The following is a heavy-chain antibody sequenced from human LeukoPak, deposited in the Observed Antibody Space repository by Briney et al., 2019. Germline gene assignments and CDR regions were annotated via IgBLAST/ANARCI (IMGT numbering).Heavy chain of an antibody. Sequence: KPSETLSLTCAVYGGSFSSYYWSWIRQPPGKGLEWIGYIYYSGSTNYNPSLKSRVTISVDTSKNQFSLKLSSVTAADTAVYYCARSSGYSRAFDIWGQGTMVTVSP. CDR1: GGSFSSYY. D-gene: IGHD5-12*01. CDR3: ARSSGYSRAFDI. CDR2: IYYSGST. V-gene: IGHV4-59*08. J-gene: IGHJ3*02.